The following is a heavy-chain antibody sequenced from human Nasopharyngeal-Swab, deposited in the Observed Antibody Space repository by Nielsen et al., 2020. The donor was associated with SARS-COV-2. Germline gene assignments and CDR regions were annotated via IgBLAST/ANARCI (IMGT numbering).Heavy chain of an antibody. CDR1: GDSVSSNSAA. D-gene: IGHD3-10*01. Sequence: SETLSLTCAISGDSVSSNSAAWNWIRQSPSRGLEWLGRTYYRSRWYNDYAVSVKSRITINPDTSKNQFSLQLNSVTPEDTAVYYCATIWFGDSGGWFDPWGQGTLVTVSS. J-gene: IGHJ5*02. CDR2: TYYRSRWYN. CDR3: ATIWFGDSGGWFDP. V-gene: IGHV6-1*01.